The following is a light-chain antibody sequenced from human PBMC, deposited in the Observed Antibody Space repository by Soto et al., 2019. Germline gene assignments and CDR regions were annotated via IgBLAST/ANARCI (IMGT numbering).Light chain of an antibody. V-gene: IGKV3-15*01. Sequence: TVMTQSPDTLSVSPGESATLSCRASQDVSTNLAWFHQKPGQTPRLVLYGASKRATGIPARCSGSGSGRHFTLTISSLQSEDFGVYYGQHYNNWPPYSFGQGTKVEIK. J-gene: IGKJ2*03. CDR2: GAS. CDR1: QDVSTN. CDR3: QHYNNWPPYS.